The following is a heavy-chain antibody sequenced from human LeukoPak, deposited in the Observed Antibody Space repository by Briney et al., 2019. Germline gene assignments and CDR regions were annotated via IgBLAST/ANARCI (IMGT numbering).Heavy chain of an antibody. CDR1: GYTFTSYG. Sequence: GASVKVSCKASGYTFTSYGISWVRQAPGQGLEWMGWISAYNGNTNYAQKLQGRVTMTTDTSTSTAYMELRSLRSDDTAVYYCARAQYYDILTGYSAALSPNDYWGQGTLVTVSS. V-gene: IGHV1-18*01. CDR3: ARAQYYDILTGYSAALSPNDY. J-gene: IGHJ4*02. D-gene: IGHD3-9*01. CDR2: ISAYNGNT.